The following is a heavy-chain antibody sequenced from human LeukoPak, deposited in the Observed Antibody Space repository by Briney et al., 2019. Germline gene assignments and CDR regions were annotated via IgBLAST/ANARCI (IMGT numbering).Heavy chain of an antibody. Sequence: SVKVSCKASGGTFSSYAISWVRQAPGQGLEWMGGIIPIFGTANYAQKFQGRVTITADESTCTAYMELSSLRSEDTAVYYCAFYYGSGSYWFDPWGQGTLVTVSS. J-gene: IGHJ5*02. CDR3: AFYYGSGSYWFDP. V-gene: IGHV1-69*13. D-gene: IGHD3-10*01. CDR1: GGTFSSYA. CDR2: IIPIFGTA.